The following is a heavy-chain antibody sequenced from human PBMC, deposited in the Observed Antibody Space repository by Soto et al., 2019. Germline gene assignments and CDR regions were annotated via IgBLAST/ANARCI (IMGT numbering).Heavy chain of an antibody. CDR3: AREGSSSSTLHYYGMDV. Sequence: GGSLRLSCAASGFTFSSYEMNWVRQAPGNGLEWVSYISSSGSTIYYADSVKGRFTISRDNAKNSLYLQMNSLRAEDTAVYYCAREGSSSSTLHYYGMDVWGQGTTVTVSS. V-gene: IGHV3-48*03. CDR1: GFTFSSYE. CDR2: ISSSGSTI. D-gene: IGHD6-6*01. J-gene: IGHJ6*02.